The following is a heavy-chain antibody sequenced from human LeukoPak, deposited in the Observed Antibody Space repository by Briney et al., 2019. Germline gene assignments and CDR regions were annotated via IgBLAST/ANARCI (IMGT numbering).Heavy chain of an antibody. V-gene: IGHV4-59*01. Sequence: SETLSLTCTVSGGSISSYYRSWIRQPPGKGLEWIGYIYYSGSTNYNPSLKSRVTISVDTSKNQFSLKLSSVTAADTAVYYCARDRKVRGVEDWFDPWGQGTLVTVSS. J-gene: IGHJ5*02. CDR2: IYYSGST. CDR3: ARDRKVRGVEDWFDP. D-gene: IGHD3-10*01. CDR1: GGSISSYY.